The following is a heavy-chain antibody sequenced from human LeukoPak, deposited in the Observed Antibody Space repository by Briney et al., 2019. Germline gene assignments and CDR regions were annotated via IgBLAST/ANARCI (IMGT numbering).Heavy chain of an antibody. V-gene: IGHV4-4*07. D-gene: IGHD3-22*01. J-gene: IGHJ4*02. CDR3: ARGRGITMIREDYFDY. CDR2: FSVSGTT. CDR1: GDSISRYY. Sequence: PSETLSLTCIVSGDSISRYYWSWVRQPAGEGLEWIGRFSVSGTTDYSPSLKSRVTISVDTSKNQFSLKLTYVTAADTAVYYCARGRGITMIREDYFDYWGQGTLVTVSS.